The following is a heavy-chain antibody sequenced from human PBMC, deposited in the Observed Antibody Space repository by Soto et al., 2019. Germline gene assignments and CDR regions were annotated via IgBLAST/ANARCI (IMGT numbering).Heavy chain of an antibody. V-gene: IGHV4-59*01. CDR1: GGSISSYY. J-gene: IGHJ6*02. CDR3: ARAVTDYYYYGMDV. CDR2: IYYSGST. Sequence: PSETLSLTCTVSGGSISSYYWSWIRQPPGKGLEWIGYIYYSGSTNYNPSLKSRVTISVDTSKNQFSLKLSSVTAADTAVYYCARAVTDYYYYGMDVWGQGTTVTV.